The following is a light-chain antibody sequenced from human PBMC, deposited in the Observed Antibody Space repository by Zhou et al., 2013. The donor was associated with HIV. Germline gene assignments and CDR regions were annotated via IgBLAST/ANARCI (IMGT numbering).Light chain of an antibody. Sequence: QSALTQPPSASGTPGQSVTISCTGTSSDVGGYNYVAWYQHHPGKAPKIMIYDVSNRPSGVSNRFSGSKSGNTASLTISGLQAEDEADYYCSSYTSSSTVFGGGTKLTVL. J-gene: IGLJ2*01. V-gene: IGLV2-14*03. CDR3: SSYTSSSTV. CDR2: DVS. CDR1: SSDVGGYNY.